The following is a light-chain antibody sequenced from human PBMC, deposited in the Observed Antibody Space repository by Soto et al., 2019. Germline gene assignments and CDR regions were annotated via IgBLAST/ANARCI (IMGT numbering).Light chain of an antibody. J-gene: IGKJ5*01. Sequence: IVMTQSPATLSVSPWERATLSCRASQSVSSSYLAWYQQKPGQAPRLLIYGASSRATGIPDRFSGSGSGTDFTLTISRLEPEDFAVYYCQQYGSSPPITFGQGTRLEIK. CDR2: GAS. V-gene: IGKV3-20*01. CDR1: QSVSSSY. CDR3: QQYGSSPPIT.